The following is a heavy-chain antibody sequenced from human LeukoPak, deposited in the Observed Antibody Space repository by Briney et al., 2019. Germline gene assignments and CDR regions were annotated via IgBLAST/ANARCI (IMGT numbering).Heavy chain of an antibody. CDR1: GYTFTSYA. CDR2: INAGNGNT. V-gene: IGHV1-3*01. Sequence: ASVKVSCKASGYTFTSYAMHWVCQAPGQRLGWMGWINAGNGNTKYSQKFQGRVTITRDTSASTAYMELSSLRSEDRAVYYCARSEYCSSTSCYAAWFDPWGQGTLVTVSS. CDR3: ARSEYCSSTSCYAAWFDP. D-gene: IGHD2-2*01. J-gene: IGHJ5*02.